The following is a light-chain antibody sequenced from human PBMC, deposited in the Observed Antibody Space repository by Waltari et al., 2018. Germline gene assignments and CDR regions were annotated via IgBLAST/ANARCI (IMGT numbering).Light chain of an antibody. CDR3: AAWDDSLSGMV. V-gene: IGLV1-47*02. J-gene: IGLJ2*01. CDR2: TNN. CDR1: SPSIGSNY. Sequence: QSVLTQPPSAAGTPGQGVTISCSGSSPSIGSNYVSWYQQLPGTAPKLLIYTNNQRPSGVPDRFSDSKSGTSASLVISGLRSEDEADYYCAAWDDSLSGMVFGGGTKLTVL.